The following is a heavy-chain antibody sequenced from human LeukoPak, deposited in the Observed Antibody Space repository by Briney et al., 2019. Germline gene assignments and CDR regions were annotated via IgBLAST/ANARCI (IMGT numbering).Heavy chain of an antibody. CDR2: IIPIFGTA. CDR3: ARAREGPRELDY. D-gene: IGHD1-26*01. Sequence: GASVKLSCKASGGTFSSYAISWVRQAPGQGLEWMGGIIPIFGTANYARKFQGRVTSTADKSTSTAYMELSSLRSEDTAVYYCARAREGPRELDYWGQGTLVTVSS. V-gene: IGHV1-69*06. CDR1: GGTFSSYA. J-gene: IGHJ4*02.